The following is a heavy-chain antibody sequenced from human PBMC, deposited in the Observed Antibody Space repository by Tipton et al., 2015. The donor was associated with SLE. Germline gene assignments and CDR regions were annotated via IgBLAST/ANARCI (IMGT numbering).Heavy chain of an antibody. J-gene: IGHJ4*02. Sequence: QSGPEVKQPGASVKVSCKASGYTFTGYYMHWVRQAPGQGLEWMGWMNPNGGGTNYAQKFQGRVAMTRDTSISTAYMELSRLTSDDTAVYYCARDRGYYDSSGYLLWGQGTLVTVSS. CDR2: MNPNGGGT. CDR3: ARDRGYYDSSGYLL. V-gene: IGHV1-2*02. CDR1: GYTFTGYY. D-gene: IGHD3-22*01.